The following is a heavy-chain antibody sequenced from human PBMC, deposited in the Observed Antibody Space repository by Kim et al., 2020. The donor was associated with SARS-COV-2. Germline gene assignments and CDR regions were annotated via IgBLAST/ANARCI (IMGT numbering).Heavy chain of an antibody. CDR3: ARDNLDGVRYYYGMDV. Sequence: SETLSLTCTVSGGSISSYYWSWIRQPPGKGLEWIGYIYYSGSTNYNPSLKSRVTISVDTSKNQFSLKLSSVTAADTAVYYCARDNLDGVRYYYGMDVWGQGTTVTVSS. CDR1: GGSISSYY. J-gene: IGHJ6*02. CDR2: IYYSGST. V-gene: IGHV4-59*01. D-gene: IGHD2-8*01.